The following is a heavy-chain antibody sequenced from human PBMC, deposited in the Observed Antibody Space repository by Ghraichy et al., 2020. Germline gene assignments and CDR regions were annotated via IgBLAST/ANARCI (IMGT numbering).Heavy chain of an antibody. CDR2: INPKSGGT. J-gene: IGHJ4*02. Sequence: ASVKVSCKASGYTFTDYYIHWVRQAPGQGLEWMGWINPKSGGTHYAQKIQGRVTMTRDTSISTAYMEIRRLTSDDTAVYFCTRHLNGYTLRWYDYWGQGARVTVSS. CDR1: GYTFTDYY. V-gene: IGHV1-2*02. D-gene: IGHD2-2*02. CDR3: TRHLNGYTLRWYDY.